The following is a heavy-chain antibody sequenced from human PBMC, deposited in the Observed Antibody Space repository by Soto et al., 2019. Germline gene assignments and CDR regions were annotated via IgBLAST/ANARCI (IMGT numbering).Heavy chain of an antibody. CDR2: LYVSGST. Sequence: QVQLQESGPGLVKPSETLSLTCTDSGDSISSFYWSWIRQTAGKGLEWIGRLYVSGSTDYNPSLKSRVSMSVDRSKNQFSLKLTSVTAADTAVYYCVRDCSGGCCYSDYGMAVFGQVTTVTVSS. J-gene: IGHJ6*02. D-gene: IGHD2-15*01. CDR1: GDSISSFY. V-gene: IGHV4-4*07. CDR3: VRDCSGGCCYSDYGMAV.